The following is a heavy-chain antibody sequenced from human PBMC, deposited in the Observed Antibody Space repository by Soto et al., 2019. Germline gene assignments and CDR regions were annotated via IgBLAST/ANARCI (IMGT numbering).Heavy chain of an antibody. CDR3: ARDMGAEQYYYYYGMDV. CDR2: TYYRSKWYN. Sequence: PSQTLSLTCAISGDSVSSNSAAWNWIRQSPSRGLEWLGRTYYRSKWYNDYAVSVKSRITINPDTSKNQFPLQLNSVTPEDTAVYYCARDMGAEQYYYYYGMDVWGQGTTVTVSS. V-gene: IGHV6-1*01. J-gene: IGHJ6*02. D-gene: IGHD1-26*01. CDR1: GDSVSSNSAA.